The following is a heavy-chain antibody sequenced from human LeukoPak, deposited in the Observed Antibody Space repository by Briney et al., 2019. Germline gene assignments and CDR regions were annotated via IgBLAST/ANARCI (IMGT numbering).Heavy chain of an antibody. CDR2: ISGSGGST. CDR3: AKDHEDSSGYYGIDY. CDR1: GFTFSSYA. D-gene: IGHD3-22*01. Sequence: GGSLRLSCAASGFTFSSYAMSWVRQAPGKGLEWVSAISGSGGSTYYADSVKGRFTISRDNSKNTLYQQMNSLRAEDTAVYYCAKDHEDSSGYYGIDYWGQGTLVTVSS. V-gene: IGHV3-23*01. J-gene: IGHJ4*02.